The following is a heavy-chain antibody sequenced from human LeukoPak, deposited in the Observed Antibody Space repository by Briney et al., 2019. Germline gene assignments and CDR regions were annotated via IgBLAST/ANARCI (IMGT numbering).Heavy chain of an antibody. CDR3: ARGALVPAAILGWFDP. J-gene: IGHJ5*02. V-gene: IGHV4-59*01. Sequence: SETLSLTCTVSGGSISSCYWSWIRQPPGKGLEWIGYIYYSGSTNYNPSLKSRVTISVDTSKNQFSLKLSSVTAADTAVYYCARGALVPAAILGWFDPWGQGTLVTVSS. D-gene: IGHD2-2*02. CDR2: IYYSGST. CDR1: GGSISSCY.